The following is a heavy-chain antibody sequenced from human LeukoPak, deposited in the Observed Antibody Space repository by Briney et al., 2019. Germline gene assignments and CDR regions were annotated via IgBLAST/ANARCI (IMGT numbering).Heavy chain of an antibody. D-gene: IGHD2-21*01. J-gene: IGHJ4*02. CDR1: GFTFSSYS. CDR2: ITSSSSYI. Sequence: GGSLRLSCTTSGFTFSSYSMNWVRQAPGKGLEWVSSITSSSSYINYADSVKGRFTISRDSSKNTLYLQMDRLRAEDAAVYYCAKAPVTTCSGAYCYPFDYWGQGTLVTVSS. V-gene: IGHV3-21*04. CDR3: AKAPVTTCSGAYCYPFDY.